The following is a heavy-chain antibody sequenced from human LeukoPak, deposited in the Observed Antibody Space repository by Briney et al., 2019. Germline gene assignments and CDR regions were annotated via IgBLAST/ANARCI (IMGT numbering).Heavy chain of an antibody. Sequence: SVKVSCKASGGTFSSYAISWVRQAPGQGLEWMGGIIPIFGTANYAQKFQGRVTIAADESTSTAYMELSSLRSEDTAVYYCARGWSGVLWFGELNYWGQGTLVTVSS. CDR2: IIPIFGTA. CDR3: ARGWSGVLWFGELNY. CDR1: GGTFSSYA. J-gene: IGHJ4*02. V-gene: IGHV1-69*01. D-gene: IGHD3-10*01.